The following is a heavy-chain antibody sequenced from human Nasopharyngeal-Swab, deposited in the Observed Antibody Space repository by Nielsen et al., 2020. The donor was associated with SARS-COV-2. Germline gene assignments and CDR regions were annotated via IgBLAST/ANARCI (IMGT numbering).Heavy chain of an antibody. J-gene: IGHJ6*02. Sequence: GGSLRLSCAASGFTFSSYSMNWVRQAPGKGLEWVSYISSSSSTIYYADSVKGRLTISRDNAKNSLYLQMNSLRAEDTAVYYCARLGELSLRHYYYGMDVWGQGTTVTVSS. CDR2: ISSSSSTI. CDR1: GFTFSSYS. D-gene: IGHD3-16*02. V-gene: IGHV3-48*04. CDR3: ARLGELSLRHYYYGMDV.